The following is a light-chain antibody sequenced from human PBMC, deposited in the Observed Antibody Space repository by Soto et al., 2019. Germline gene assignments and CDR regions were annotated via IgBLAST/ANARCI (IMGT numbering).Light chain of an antibody. Sequence: IQLTQSPSSLSASVGDRVTITCRASQGISSYLAWYQQKPGKAPKLLIYAASTLQSGVPSRFRGSGSGTDFRLTISSLQPEDFATYYCQQLYNYPSTFGQGTKLEIK. CDR2: AAS. CDR3: QQLYNYPST. CDR1: QGISSY. J-gene: IGKJ2*01. V-gene: IGKV1-9*01.